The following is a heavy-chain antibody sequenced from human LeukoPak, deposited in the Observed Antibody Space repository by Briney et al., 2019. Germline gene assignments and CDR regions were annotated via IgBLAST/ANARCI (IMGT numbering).Heavy chain of an antibody. CDR3: AKSCSGGACPIDY. CDR2: ISWNSGDI. J-gene: IGHJ4*02. V-gene: IGHV3-9*01. D-gene: IGHD2-15*01. CDR1: GFTFDDYG. Sequence: GRSLRLSCAASGFTFDDYGMHWVRHAPGKGLEWVSHISWNSGDIDYADSVKGRFTISRDNAKNSLYLQMNTLRTEDTALYYCAKSCSGGACPIDYWGQGILVTVSS.